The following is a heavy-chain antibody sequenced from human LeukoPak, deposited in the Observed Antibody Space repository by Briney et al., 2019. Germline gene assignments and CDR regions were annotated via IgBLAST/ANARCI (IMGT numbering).Heavy chain of an antibody. J-gene: IGHJ4*02. CDR3: ATGDGYNYGVLQFDY. CDR1: GGSISSYY. D-gene: IGHD5-24*01. V-gene: IGHV4-59*01. Sequence: SETLSLTCTVSGGSISSYYWSWIRQPPGKGLEWLGYIYYSGSTNYNPSLKSRVTISVDTSKNQFSLKLSSVTAADTAVYYYATGDGYNYGVLQFDYWGQGTLVTVSS. CDR2: IYYSGST.